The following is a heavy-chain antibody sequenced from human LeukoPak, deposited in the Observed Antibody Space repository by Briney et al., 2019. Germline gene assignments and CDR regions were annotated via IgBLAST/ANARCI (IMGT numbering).Heavy chain of an antibody. CDR3: AKDDVPQSPLGDLSPWGVFDY. CDR1: GYTFTGYY. V-gene: IGHV1-2*02. CDR2: ISPNSGVT. Sequence: GASVKVSCKASGYTFTGYYIHWLRQAPGQGLEWMGWISPNSGVTHSSQKFQGRVTMTRDTSINTAYMELSSLTSDDTAFYYCAKDDVPQSPLGDLSPWGVFDYWGQGNLSPSP. J-gene: IGHJ4*02. D-gene: IGHD3-16*02.